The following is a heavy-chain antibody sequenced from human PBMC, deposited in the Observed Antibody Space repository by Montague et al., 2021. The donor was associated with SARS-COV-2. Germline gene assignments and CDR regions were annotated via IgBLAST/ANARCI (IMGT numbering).Heavy chain of an antibody. D-gene: IGHD6-19*01. CDR1: GGSFGVHY. Sequence: SETLSLTCAVYGGSFGVHYWSWVRQPSGKGLEWIGEINRSGSTNFNPSLKSRFTISVDTSKNQFSLKLTSVTAADTAVYFCAEAFTGWSGAGDWGQGTLVTVSS. CDR2: INRSGST. V-gene: IGHV4-34*01. CDR3: AEAFTGWSGAGD. J-gene: IGHJ1*01.